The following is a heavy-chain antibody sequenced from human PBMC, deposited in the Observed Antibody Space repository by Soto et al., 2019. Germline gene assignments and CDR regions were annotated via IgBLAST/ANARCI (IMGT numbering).Heavy chain of an antibody. CDR3: ARDYGSGSYYTYPPYFDY. Sequence: ASVTVSCKASGYTFTRYDINWVRQAPGQGLEWMGWMNTNSGNTDYAQKFQGRVTMTTNTSTSTAYMELRSLRSDDTAVYYCARDYGSGSYYTYPPYFDYWGQGTLVTVSS. CDR1: GYTFTRYD. CDR2: MNTNSGNT. J-gene: IGHJ4*02. V-gene: IGHV1-8*01. D-gene: IGHD3-10*01.